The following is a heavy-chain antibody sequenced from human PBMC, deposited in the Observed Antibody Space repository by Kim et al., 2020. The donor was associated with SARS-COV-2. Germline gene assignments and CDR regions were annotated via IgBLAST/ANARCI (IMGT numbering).Heavy chain of an antibody. Sequence: SETLSLTCTVSGGSISSYYWSWIRQPPGKGLEWIGYIYYSGSTNYNPSLKSRVTISVDTSKNQFSLKLSSVTAADTAVYYCARVLSGWYIFDYWGQGTLVTVSS. J-gene: IGHJ4*02. D-gene: IGHD6-19*01. CDR1: GGSISSYY. CDR3: ARVLSGWYIFDY. V-gene: IGHV4-59*01. CDR2: IYYSGST.